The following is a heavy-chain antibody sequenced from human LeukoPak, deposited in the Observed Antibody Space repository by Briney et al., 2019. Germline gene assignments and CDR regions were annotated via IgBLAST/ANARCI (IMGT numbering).Heavy chain of an antibody. CDR1: GFTFSDYY. J-gene: IGHJ4*02. Sequence: GGSLRLSCAASGFTFSDYYMSWIRQAPGKGLEWVSYISSSGSTIYYADSVKGRFTISRDNAKNSLYLQMNSLRAEDTAVYYCARDVEITRYFDWLSVFDYWGQGTLVTVSS. CDR3: ARDVEITRYFDWLSVFDY. D-gene: IGHD3-9*01. V-gene: IGHV3-11*01. CDR2: ISSSGSTI.